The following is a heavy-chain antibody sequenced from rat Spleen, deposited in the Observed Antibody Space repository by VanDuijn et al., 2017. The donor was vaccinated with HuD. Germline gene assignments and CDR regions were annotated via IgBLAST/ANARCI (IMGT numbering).Heavy chain of an antibody. CDR3: TTFPMDA. J-gene: IGHJ4*01. Sequence: EVQLVESGGGLVQPGRSMKLSCAASGFTFSNYDMAWVRQAPTKGLEWVASISYDGSSTYYRDSVKGRFTISRDNAKSTLYLQMDSLRSEDTATYYCTTFPMDAWGQGASVTVSS. CDR2: ISYDGSST. CDR1: GFTFSNYD. V-gene: IGHV5-20*01.